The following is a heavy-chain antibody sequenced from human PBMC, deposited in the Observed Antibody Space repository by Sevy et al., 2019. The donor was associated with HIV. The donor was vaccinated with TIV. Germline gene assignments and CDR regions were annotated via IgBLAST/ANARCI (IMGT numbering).Heavy chain of an antibody. D-gene: IGHD2-2*01. CDR1: GYSFTSYG. Sequence: GASVKVSCKASGYSFTSYGISWVRQAPGQGLEWMGWISTLNVNTNNAQKFQGRVTMTTDTSTSTAYMELRSLRSDDTAMYYCARDDCSNLSCHGSLLYWGQGTLVTVSS. CDR2: ISTLNVNT. CDR3: ARDDCSNLSCHGSLLY. J-gene: IGHJ4*02. V-gene: IGHV1-18*01.